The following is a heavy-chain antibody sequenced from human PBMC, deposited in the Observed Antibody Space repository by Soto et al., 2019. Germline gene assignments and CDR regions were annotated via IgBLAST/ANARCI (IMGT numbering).Heavy chain of an antibody. CDR3: VAHAHRHDYFLMDV. CDR2: ISWNSGSI. CDR1: GFTFDDYA. J-gene: IGHJ6*03. Sequence: DVHLVESGGGLVQPGRSLRLSCAASGFTFDDYAMHWVRQAQGQGLEWVSGISWNSGSIDYTDSVKGRFTISRDNAKNSLYLQMNSLRAEDTALYYCVAHAHRHDYFLMDVWGKGTTVTVSS. V-gene: IGHV3-9*01.